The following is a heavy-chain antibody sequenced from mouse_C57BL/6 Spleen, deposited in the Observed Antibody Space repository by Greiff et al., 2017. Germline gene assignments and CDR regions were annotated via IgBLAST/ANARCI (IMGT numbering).Heavy chain of an antibody. CDR3: ARSAELDWYFDV. V-gene: IGHV5-17*01. J-gene: IGHJ1*03. CDR2: ISSGSSNI. D-gene: IGHD3-1*01. Sequence: EVHLVESGGGLVKPGGSLKLSCAASGFTFSDYGMHWVRQAPEKGLEWVAYISSGSSNIYYADTVKGRFTISRDNAKNTLFLQMTSLRSEDTAMYYCARSAELDWYFDVWGKGTSVTVSS. CDR1: GFTFSDYG.